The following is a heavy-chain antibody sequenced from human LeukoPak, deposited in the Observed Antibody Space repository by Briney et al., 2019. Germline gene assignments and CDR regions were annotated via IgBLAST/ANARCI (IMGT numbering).Heavy chain of an antibody. V-gene: IGHV3-23*01. J-gene: IGHJ4*02. CDR1: GFTFSSYA. CDR2: ISNSGGST. CDR3: AKSRGTYYDFWSGHAFDY. Sequence: GGSLRLSCAASGFTFSSYAMSWVRQAPGKGLEWVSSISNSGGSTYYADSVKGRFTISRDNSKNTLYLQMNSLRAEDTAVYYCAKSRGTYYDFWSGHAFDYWGQGTLVTVSS. D-gene: IGHD3-3*01.